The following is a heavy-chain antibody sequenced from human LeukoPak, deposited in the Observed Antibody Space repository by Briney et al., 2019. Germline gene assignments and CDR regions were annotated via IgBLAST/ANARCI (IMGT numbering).Heavy chain of an antibody. Sequence: ASVKVSCKASGYTFTSYGISWVRQAPGQGLEWMGWISAYNGNTNYAQKLQGRVTMTTDTSTSTAYMELRSLRSDDTAVYYCARVGPRYFRITIFGVAPYDFDYWGQGTLVTVSS. V-gene: IGHV1-18*01. CDR3: ARVGPRYFRITIFGVAPYDFDY. CDR2: ISAYNGNT. CDR1: GYTFTSYG. D-gene: IGHD3-3*01. J-gene: IGHJ4*02.